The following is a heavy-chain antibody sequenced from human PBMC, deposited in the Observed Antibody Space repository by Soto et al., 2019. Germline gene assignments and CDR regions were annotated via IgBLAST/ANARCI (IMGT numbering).Heavy chain of an antibody. CDR1: GFTVSSNY. J-gene: IGHJ6*02. D-gene: IGHD3-16*01. Sequence: GGSLRLSCAASGFTVSSNYMSWVRQAPGKGLEWVSVIYSGGSTYYADSVKGRFTISRDNSKNTLYLQMNSLRAEDTAVYYCARAKGDYYYYGMDVWGQGTTVTVSS. CDR3: ARAKGDYYYYGMDV. V-gene: IGHV3-53*01. CDR2: IYSGGST.